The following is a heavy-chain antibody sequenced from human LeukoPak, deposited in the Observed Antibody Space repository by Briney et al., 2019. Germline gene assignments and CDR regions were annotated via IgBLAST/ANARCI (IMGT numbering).Heavy chain of an antibody. J-gene: IGHJ4*02. V-gene: IGHV4-59*12. CDR2: IYYSGST. CDR3: ARDFSRRLGYFDY. CDR1: GGSLSSYY. Sequence: PSETLSLTCTVSGGSLSSYYWSWIRQPPGKGLEWIGYIYYSGSTNYNPSLKSRVTISVDTSKNQFSLKLSSVTAADTAVYYCARDFSRRLGYFDYWGQGTLVTVSS.